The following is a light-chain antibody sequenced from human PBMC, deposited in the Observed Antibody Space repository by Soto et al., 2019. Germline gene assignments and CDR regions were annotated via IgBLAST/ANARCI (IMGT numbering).Light chain of an antibody. J-gene: IGKJ5*01. Sequence: DIQVTQSQSSLSASVGDRVNMTCRASQSISSWLAWYQQKPGKAPKLLIYDASSLESGVPSRFSGSGSGTDFTLTISSLQPEDFATYYCQQYNSYPITFGQRTRLE. CDR3: QQYNSYPIT. CDR1: QSISSW. CDR2: DAS. V-gene: IGKV1-5*01.